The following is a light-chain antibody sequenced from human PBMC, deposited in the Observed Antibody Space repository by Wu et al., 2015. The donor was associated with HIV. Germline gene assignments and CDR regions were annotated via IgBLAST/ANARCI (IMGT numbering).Light chain of an antibody. CDR1: QSVYSTY. CDR3: QQYGSSSWT. J-gene: IGKJ1*01. CDR2: DVS. V-gene: IGKV3-20*01. Sequence: NVLTQSPGTLSLSPGERATLSCRASQSVYSTYLAWYQQKPGQAPRLLIHDVSSRATGIPDRFSGSGSGTDFTLTISRLEPEDSAVYYCQQYGSSSWTFGQGTKVEIK.